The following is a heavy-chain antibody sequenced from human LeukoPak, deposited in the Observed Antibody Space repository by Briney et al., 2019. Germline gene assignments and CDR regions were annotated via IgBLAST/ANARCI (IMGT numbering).Heavy chain of an antibody. V-gene: IGHV1-46*01. CDR1: GYTFTSYY. CDR3: ATVKPWAGALNY. Sequence: HRASVKVSCTAPGYTFTSYYMHWVRQAPGQGLEWMGIINPSGGSTSYAQKFQGRVTMTRDTSTSTVYMELSSLRSEDTAVYYCATVKPWAGALNYWGQGTLVTVSS. J-gene: IGHJ4*02. D-gene: IGHD6-19*01. CDR2: INPSGGST.